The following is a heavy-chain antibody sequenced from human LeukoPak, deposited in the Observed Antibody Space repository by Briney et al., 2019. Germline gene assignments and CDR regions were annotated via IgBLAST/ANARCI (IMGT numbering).Heavy chain of an antibody. V-gene: IGHV1-8*01. CDR3: ARAGGYCGRISCPYYFDY. D-gene: IGHD2-15*01. Sequence: ASVKVSCKASGYTFTSYDINWVRQATGQGLEWMGWMSPNSGNTGYAQKFQGRVTMTRNTSISTAYMELSSLRSEDTAVYYCARAGGYCGRISCPYYFDYWGQGTLVTVSS. J-gene: IGHJ4*02. CDR2: MSPNSGNT. CDR1: GYTFTSYD.